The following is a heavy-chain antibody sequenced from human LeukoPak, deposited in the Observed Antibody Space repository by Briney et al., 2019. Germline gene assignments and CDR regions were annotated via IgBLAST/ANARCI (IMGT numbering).Heavy chain of an antibody. CDR1: GYSFTSYW. J-gene: IGHJ4*02. CDR2: IYPGDSDT. CDR3: ARERVSDDYVWGSYWN. Sequence: PGESLKISCKGSGYSFTSYWIGWVRQMPGKGLEWMGIIYPGDSDTRYSPSFQGQVTISADKSISTAYLQWSSLKASDTAMYYCARERVSDDYVWGSYWNWGRGTLVTVSS. V-gene: IGHV5-51*01. D-gene: IGHD3-16*01.